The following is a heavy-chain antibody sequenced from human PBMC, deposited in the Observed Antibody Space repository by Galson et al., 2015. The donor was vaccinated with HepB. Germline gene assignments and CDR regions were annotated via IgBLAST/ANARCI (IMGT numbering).Heavy chain of an antibody. CDR2: IWYDGSNK. CDR3: AREGTVGATRGEYYYYYGMDV. CDR1: GFTFSSYG. Sequence: SLRLSCAASGFTFSSYGMHWVRQAPGKGLEWVAVIWYDGSNKYYADSVKGRFTISRDNSKNTLYLQMNSLRAEDTAVYYCAREGTVGATRGEYYYYYGMDVWGQGTTVTVSS. V-gene: IGHV3-33*08. J-gene: IGHJ6*02. D-gene: IGHD1-26*01.